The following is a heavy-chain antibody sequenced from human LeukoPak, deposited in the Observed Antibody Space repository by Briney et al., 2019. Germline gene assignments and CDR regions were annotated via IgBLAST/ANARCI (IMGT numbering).Heavy chain of an antibody. V-gene: IGHV3-48*02. CDR3: VRDPEALDY. Sequence: PGGSLRLSCAASGFTFSSYSMNWVRQAPGKGLEWVSYISKGRPTIHYADSVKGRFTISRDNAKNSLYLQMNSLRDEDTAVYYCVRDPEALDYWGLGTLVTVAS. J-gene: IGHJ4*02. CDR2: ISKGRPTI. CDR1: GFTFSSYS.